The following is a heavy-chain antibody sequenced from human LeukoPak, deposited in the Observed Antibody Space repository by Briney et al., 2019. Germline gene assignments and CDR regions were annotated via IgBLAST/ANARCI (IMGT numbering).Heavy chain of an antibody. CDR1: GFTFSAYA. V-gene: IGHV3-23*01. CDR3: TKGGRFGVREVYFDY. D-gene: IGHD3-16*01. J-gene: IGHJ4*02. CDR2: ISGNGVST. Sequence: GGSLRLSCAASGFTFSAYAMIWVRQAPGKGLEWVSGISGNGVSTYYADSVKGRFTISRDMSKNTMYLQMNSLRAEDTAIYYCTKGGRFGVREVYFDYWGQGALVAVSS.